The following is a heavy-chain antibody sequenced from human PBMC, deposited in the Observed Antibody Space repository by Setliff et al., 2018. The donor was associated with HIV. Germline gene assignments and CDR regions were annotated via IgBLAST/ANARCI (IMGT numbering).Heavy chain of an antibody. Sequence: ASVKVSCKASGGTFSSYAISWVRRAPGQGLEWMGGIIPIFGTANYAQKFQGRVTITADESTSTAYMELSSLRSEDTAVYYCARAGASSGWYGWYFDYWGQGTLVTVSS. CDR1: GGTFSSYA. J-gene: IGHJ4*02. CDR3: ARAGASSGWYGWYFDY. D-gene: IGHD6-19*01. CDR2: IIPIFGTA. V-gene: IGHV1-69*13.